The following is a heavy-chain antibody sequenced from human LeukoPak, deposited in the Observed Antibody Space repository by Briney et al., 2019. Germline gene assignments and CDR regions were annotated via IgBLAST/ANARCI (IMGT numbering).Heavy chain of an antibody. D-gene: IGHD2-2*01. CDR2: IYYSGST. V-gene: IGHV4-39*01. CDR3: ARRRFCSSTSCYGYFDL. Sequence: SETLSLTCTVSGGSISSSSYYWGWIRQPPGKGLEWIGCIYYSGSTYYNPSLKSRVTISVDTSKNQFSLKLSSVTAADTAVYYCARRRFCSSTSCYGYFDLWGRGTLVTVSS. J-gene: IGHJ2*01. CDR1: GGSISSSSYY.